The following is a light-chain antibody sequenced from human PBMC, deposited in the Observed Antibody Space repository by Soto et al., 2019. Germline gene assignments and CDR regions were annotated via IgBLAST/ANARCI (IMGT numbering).Light chain of an antibody. CDR1: QTISST. Sequence: EVVMTQSPATLSVSPGERATLSCRASQTISSTLAWYQQKPGQAPRLLIYGASTRATDIPARFSGSGSGTEFTLTISSLQSEDFAVYYCLQYNNWPLTFGGGTEVEIK. CDR2: GAS. V-gene: IGKV3-15*01. CDR3: LQYNNWPLT. J-gene: IGKJ4*01.